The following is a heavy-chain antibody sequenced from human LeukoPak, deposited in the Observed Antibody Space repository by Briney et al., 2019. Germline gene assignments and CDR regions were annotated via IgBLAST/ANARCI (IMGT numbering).Heavy chain of an antibody. CDR3: ARDLSYYYYGMDV. J-gene: IGHJ6*02. V-gene: IGHV3-21*01. CDR1: GFTFSSYS. CDR2: ISSSSTYI. Sequence: GGSLRLSCAASGFTFSSYSMNWVRQAPGKGLEWVSSISSSSTYIYYADSVKGRFTISRDNAKNTLYLQMNSLRAEDTAVYYCARDLSYYYYGMDVWGQGTTVTVSS.